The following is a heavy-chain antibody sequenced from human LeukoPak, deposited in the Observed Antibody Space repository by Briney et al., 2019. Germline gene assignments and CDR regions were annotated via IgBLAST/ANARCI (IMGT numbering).Heavy chain of an antibody. V-gene: IGHV4-34*01. D-gene: IGHD3-10*01. CDR2: INHSGST. CDR3: ARHPMVRGVHRFSYDWFDP. J-gene: IGHJ5*02. CDR1: GFTFSSYG. Sequence: GSLRLSCAASGFTFSSYGMNWVRQPPGKGLEWIGEINHSGSTNYNPSLKSRVTISVDTSKNQFSLKLSSVTAADTAVYYCARHPMVRGVHRFSYDWFDPWGQGTLVTVSS.